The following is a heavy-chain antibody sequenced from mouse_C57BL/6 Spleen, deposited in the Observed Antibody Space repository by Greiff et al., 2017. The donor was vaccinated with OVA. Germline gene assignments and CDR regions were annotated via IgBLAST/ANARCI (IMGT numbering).Heavy chain of an antibody. Sequence: VQLQQSGAELVRPGASVKLSCTASGFNIKDDYMHWVKQRPEQGLEWIGWIDPENGDTEYASKFQGKATITADTSSNTAYLQLSSLTSEGTAVYYCTTVTTVDYFDYWGQGTTLTVSS. D-gene: IGHD1-1*01. CDR3: TTVTTVDYFDY. CDR1: GFNIKDDY. V-gene: IGHV14-4*01. J-gene: IGHJ2*01. CDR2: IDPENGDT.